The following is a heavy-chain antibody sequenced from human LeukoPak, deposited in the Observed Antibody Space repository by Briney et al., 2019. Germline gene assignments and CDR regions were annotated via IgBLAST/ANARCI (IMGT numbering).Heavy chain of an antibody. V-gene: IGHV3-48*03. J-gene: IGHJ4*02. CDR3: ARAPYYYGSGSYYIGFYFDY. CDR2: ISSSGSTI. Sequence: GGSLRLSCAASGFTFSSYEMNWVRQAPGKGLEWVSYISSSGSTIYYADSVKGRFTISRDNAKNSLYLQMNSLRAEDTAVYYCARAPYYYGSGSYYIGFYFDYWGQGTLVTVSS. D-gene: IGHD3-10*01. CDR1: GFTFSSYE.